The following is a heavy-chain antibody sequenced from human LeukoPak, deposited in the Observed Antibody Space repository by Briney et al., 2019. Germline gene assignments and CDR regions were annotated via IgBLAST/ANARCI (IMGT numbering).Heavy chain of an antibody. J-gene: IGHJ6*02. CDR3: ASITMVRGVRYYYYGMDV. D-gene: IGHD3-10*01. CDR1: GGSFSGYY. V-gene: IGHV4-34*01. Sequence: RPSETLSLTCAVYGGSFSGYYWSWIRQPPGKGLEWIGEINHSGSTNYNPSLKSRVTISVDTSKNQFSLKLSSVTAADTAVYYCASITMVRGVRYYYYGMDVWGQGTTVTVSS. CDR2: INHSGST.